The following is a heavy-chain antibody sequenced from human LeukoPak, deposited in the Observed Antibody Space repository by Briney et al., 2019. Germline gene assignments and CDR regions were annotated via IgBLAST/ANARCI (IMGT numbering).Heavy chain of an antibody. CDR1: GDSISSYV. V-gene: IGHV4-59*01. CDR2: ISYSGST. CDR3: ARDISGYDTFDI. Sequence: PSETLSLTCTVSGDSISSYVWNWIRQPPGKGLEWIAYISYSGSTNYNPSIKSRVTISVDTSKNQFSLRLSYVTAADTAVYYCARDISGYDTFDIWGHGTMVTVSS. D-gene: IGHD5-12*01. J-gene: IGHJ3*02.